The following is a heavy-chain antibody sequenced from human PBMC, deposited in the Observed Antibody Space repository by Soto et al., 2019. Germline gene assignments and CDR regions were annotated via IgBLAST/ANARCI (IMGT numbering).Heavy chain of an antibody. J-gene: IGHJ4*02. V-gene: IGHV3-23*01. Sequence: GGSLRLSCAASGFTFSSYAMSWVRQAPGKGLEWVSAISGSGGSTYYADSVKGRFTISRDNSKNTLYLQMNSLRAEDTAVYYCAKDSGLVVVATWRYWGQGTLVTVSS. CDR2: ISGSGGST. D-gene: IGHD5-12*01. CDR1: GFTFSSYA. CDR3: AKDSGLVVVATWRY.